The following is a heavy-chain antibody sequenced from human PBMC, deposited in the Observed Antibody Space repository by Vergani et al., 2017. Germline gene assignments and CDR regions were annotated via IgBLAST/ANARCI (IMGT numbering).Heavy chain of an antibody. D-gene: IGHD6-19*01. J-gene: IGHJ1*01. CDR2: INHSGST. CDR3: TRHGRSGWASYFQH. CDR1: GGSFSGYY. Sequence: QVQLQQWGAGLLKPSETLSLTCAVYGGSFSGYYWSWIRQPPGKGLEWIGEINHSGSTNYNPSLKSRVTISVDTSKNQFSLNLTSVTAADTAVYYCTRHGRSGWASYFQHWGQGTLVTASS. V-gene: IGHV4-34*01.